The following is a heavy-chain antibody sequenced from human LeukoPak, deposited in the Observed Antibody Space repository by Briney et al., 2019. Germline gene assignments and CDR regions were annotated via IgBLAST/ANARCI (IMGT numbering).Heavy chain of an antibody. Sequence: KPSETLSLTCTVSGGSISSYYWSWIRQPPGKGLEWIGYIYYSGSTNYNPSLKSRVTISVDTSKNQFSLKLSSVTAADTAVYYCARTPRSDYYYYYMDVWGKGTTVTVSS. CDR2: IYYSGST. CDR1: GGSISSYY. J-gene: IGHJ6*03. D-gene: IGHD6-25*01. V-gene: IGHV4-59*01. CDR3: ARTPRSDYYYYYMDV.